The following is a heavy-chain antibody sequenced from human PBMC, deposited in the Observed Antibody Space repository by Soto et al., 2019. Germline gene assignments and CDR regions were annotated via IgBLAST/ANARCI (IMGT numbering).Heavy chain of an antibody. CDR3: ARDMDTAMVNDAFDI. CDR2: ISYDGSNK. V-gene: IGHV3-30-3*01. Sequence: PGGSLRLSCAASGFTFRSYAMHWVRQAPGKGLEWVAVISYDGSNKYYADSVKGRFTISRDNSKNTLYLQMNSLRAEDTAVYYCARDMDTAMVNDAFDIWGQGTMVTVSS. D-gene: IGHD5-18*01. CDR1: GFTFRSYA. J-gene: IGHJ3*02.